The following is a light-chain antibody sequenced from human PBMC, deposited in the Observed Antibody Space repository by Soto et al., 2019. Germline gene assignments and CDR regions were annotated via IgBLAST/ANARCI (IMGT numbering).Light chain of an antibody. CDR1: QSISVS. J-gene: IGKJ1*01. CDR3: QQYDKYST. V-gene: IGKV1-5*01. Sequence: IQMTQSPSTLSASVGGTVNISCRASQSISVSLAWCQQKPGKAPRLLIYDASTLQGGVPSRFSGRGSGTEFTLTVTSLQPEDFASYFCQQYDKYSTFGHGTKVDIK. CDR2: DAS.